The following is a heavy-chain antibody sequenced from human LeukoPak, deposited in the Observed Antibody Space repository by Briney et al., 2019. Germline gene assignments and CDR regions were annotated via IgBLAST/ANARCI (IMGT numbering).Heavy chain of an antibody. CDR3: ARAGRDYGDYGAGDY. CDR2: INHSGST. CDR1: GGSISSYY. D-gene: IGHD4-17*01. Sequence: PSETLSLTCTVSGGSISSYYWSWIRQPPGKGLEWIGEINHSGSTNYNPSLKSRVTISVDTSKNQFSLKLSSVTAADTAVYYCARAGRDYGDYGAGDYWGQGTLVTVSS. V-gene: IGHV4-34*01. J-gene: IGHJ4*02.